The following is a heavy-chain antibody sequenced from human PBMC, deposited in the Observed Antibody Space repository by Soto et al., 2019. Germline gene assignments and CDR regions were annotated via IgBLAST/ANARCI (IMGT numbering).Heavy chain of an antibody. CDR2: SRDKGNSYST. Sequence: EVQLVESGGGLVQPGGSLRLSCAGSGFTFSDYYIDWVRQAPGKGLEWVGRSRDKGNSYSTDYAASVKGRFTISREASKIPLSLQMNSLKIADTALYYCTRFITGTTASDYWGQGTLVTVSS. CDR1: GFTFSDYY. V-gene: IGHV3-72*01. J-gene: IGHJ4*02. CDR3: TRFITGTTASDY. D-gene: IGHD1-7*01.